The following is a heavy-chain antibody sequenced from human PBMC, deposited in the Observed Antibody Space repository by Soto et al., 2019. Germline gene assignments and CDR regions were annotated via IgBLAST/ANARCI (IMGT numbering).Heavy chain of an antibody. Sequence: QVQLQESGPGLVKPSETLSLTCTVSGASIESYYWSWIRQSPGKGLEYIGFFFHTGSADYNPSLKSRLIISIDTSKNQLSLKLSSVTAADTAVYYCARRTSGYPYYFDYWGQGTQVTVSS. V-gene: IGHV4-59*01. CDR3: ARRTSGYPYYFDY. CDR1: GASIESYY. CDR2: FFHTGSA. J-gene: IGHJ4*02. D-gene: IGHD3-22*01.